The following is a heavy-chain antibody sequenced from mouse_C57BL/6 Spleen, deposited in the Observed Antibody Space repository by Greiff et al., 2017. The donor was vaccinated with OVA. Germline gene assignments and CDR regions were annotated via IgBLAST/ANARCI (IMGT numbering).Heavy chain of an antibody. CDR1: GFNFKDYY. V-gene: IGHV14-2*01. Sequence: EVQLLESGAELVKPGASVKLSCTASGFNFKDYYMHWVKQRTEQGLEWIGGIDPEDGDTKYAPKFQGKATITADKSSNTAYLQLSSLTSEDTADYNYDQIFMHMDYWGKGTSVTVSS. CDR2: IDPEDGDT. CDR3: DQIFMHMDY. J-gene: IGHJ4*01. D-gene: IGHD6-5*01.